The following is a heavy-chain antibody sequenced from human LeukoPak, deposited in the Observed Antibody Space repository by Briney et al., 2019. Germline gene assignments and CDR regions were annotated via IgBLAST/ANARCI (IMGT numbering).Heavy chain of an antibody. CDR2: ISSSSSYI. Sequence: PGGSLRLSCATSGFTFSSYSMNWVRQAPGKGLEWVSSISSSSSYIYYADSVKGRFTISRDNAKNSLYLQMNSLRPDDTAVYSCARGDKQLLFNRNKGGFDPWGQGTLVTVSS. D-gene: IGHD5-18*01. CDR3: ARGDKQLLFNRNKGGFDP. CDR1: GFTFSSYS. V-gene: IGHV3-21*01. J-gene: IGHJ5*02.